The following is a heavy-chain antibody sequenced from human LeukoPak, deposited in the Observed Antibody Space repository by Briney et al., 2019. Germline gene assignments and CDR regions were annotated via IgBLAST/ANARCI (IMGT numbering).Heavy chain of an antibody. D-gene: IGHD3-22*01. CDR2: INHSGRT. J-gene: IGHJ4*02. Sequence: SETLSLTCGVFGESFSGDFWTWIRQAPGKGLEWIGEINHSGRTNYNPSLTSRVTISVDTSMNQFSLKMRFVTAADTAVYYCARGQYDSGGYHYGIRAFYFDYWGQGTLVTVSS. CDR3: ARGQYDSGGYHYGIRAFYFDY. CDR1: GESFSGDF. V-gene: IGHV4-34*01.